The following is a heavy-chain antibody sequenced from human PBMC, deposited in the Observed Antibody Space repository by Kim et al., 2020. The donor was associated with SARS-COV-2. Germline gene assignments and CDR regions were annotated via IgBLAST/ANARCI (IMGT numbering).Heavy chain of an antibody. CDR3: VKAMRPSGWHFEDGDDY. Sequence: GGSLRLSCAASGFTFSTHAMSWVRQDPQKGLEWVSSINSNGVDTYYAAAARGRFTISRDNSKNNVYLQMNSLRVEDTALYYCVKAMRPSGWHFEDGDDYWGQGTLVSVSS. D-gene: IGHD3-3*01. J-gene: IGHJ4*02. V-gene: IGHV3-23*01. CDR2: INSNGVDT. CDR1: GFTFSTHA.